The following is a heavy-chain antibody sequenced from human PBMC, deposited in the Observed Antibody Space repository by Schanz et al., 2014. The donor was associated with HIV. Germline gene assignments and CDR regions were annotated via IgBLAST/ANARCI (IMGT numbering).Heavy chain of an antibody. CDR2: IIPMFGSA. CDR1: GGSFSSFS. J-gene: IGHJ5*02. D-gene: IGHD1-1*01. Sequence: QVQLVQSGAEVKKPGSSVQVSCKASGGSFSSFSITWVRQAPGKGLEWMGGIIPMFGSANYAQKFLGRVTISADESTSTGYMDLSNLRSDDTAVYYCATCLITIGCSSWGQGTLVTVSS. CDR3: ATCLITIGCSS. V-gene: IGHV1-69*01.